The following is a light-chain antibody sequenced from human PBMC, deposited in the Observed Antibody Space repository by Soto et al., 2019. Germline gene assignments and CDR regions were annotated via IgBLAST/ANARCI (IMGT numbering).Light chain of an antibody. CDR2: EVS. V-gene: IGLV2-14*01. CDR1: SSDVGGYKH. CDR3: NSQRSSGTRV. J-gene: IGLJ1*01. Sequence: QSVLTQPASVSGSPGQSITISCTGTSSDVGGYKHVSWYQHHPGKAPKLMIYEVSNRPSGVSNRFSGSKSGYTASLTISGLQAEDGADYYCNSQRSSGTRVFGTGTKVTVL.